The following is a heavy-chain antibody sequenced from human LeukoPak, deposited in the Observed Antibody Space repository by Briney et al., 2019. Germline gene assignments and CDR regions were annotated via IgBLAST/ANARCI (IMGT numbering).Heavy chain of an antibody. D-gene: IGHD3-22*01. V-gene: IGHV1-18*01. CDR2: ISANKGDT. CDR1: GYTFISYG. J-gene: IGHJ3*02. CDR3: ARTQWFDAFDI. Sequence: ASLKVSCKTSGYTFISYGISWLRQAPGQGIEWMGWISANKGDTEYAQKFLGRLTVTRDTSTSTAYMELKRLKSDDTAVYYCARTQWFDAFDIWGQGTMVTVSS.